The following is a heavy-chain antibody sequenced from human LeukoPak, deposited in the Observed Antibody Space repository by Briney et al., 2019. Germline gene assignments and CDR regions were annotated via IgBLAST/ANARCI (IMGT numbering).Heavy chain of an antibody. Sequence: SETLSLTCTVSGGSISSYYWSSIRQPPGKGLEWIGYIYYSGSTNYNPSLKSRVTISVDTSKNQFSLKLSSVTAADTAVYYCARMVATIVSYYGMDVWGQGTTVTVSS. CDR1: GGSISSYY. J-gene: IGHJ6*02. CDR3: ARMVATIVSYYGMDV. D-gene: IGHD5-12*01. CDR2: IYYSGST. V-gene: IGHV4-59*01.